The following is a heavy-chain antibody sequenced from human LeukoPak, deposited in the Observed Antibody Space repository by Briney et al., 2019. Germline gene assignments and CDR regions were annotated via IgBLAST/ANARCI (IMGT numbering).Heavy chain of an antibody. CDR2: INPNSGGT. D-gene: IGHD3-10*01. Sequence: GASVKVSCKASKYTFTGYYMHWVRQAPGQGLEWMGWINPNSGGTNYAQKFQGRVTMTRDTSLSTAYMDLSRLRSDDTAVCYCARRKASGRTDVLDIWGQGTMVTISS. V-gene: IGHV1-2*02. CDR3: ARRKASGRTDVLDI. CDR1: KYTFTGYY. J-gene: IGHJ3*02.